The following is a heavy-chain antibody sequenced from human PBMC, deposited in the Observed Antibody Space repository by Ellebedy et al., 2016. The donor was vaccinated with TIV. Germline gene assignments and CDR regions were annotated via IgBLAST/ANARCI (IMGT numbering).Heavy chain of an antibody. CDR3: AKDISGGIINGTTLADYYGMDV. CDR1: GFTFDDYG. D-gene: IGHD1-7*01. V-gene: IGHV3-9*01. Sequence: PGGSLRLSCAASGFTFDDYGMHWVRQAPGKGLEWVSGISWNSGKIGYADSVKGRFTISRNNSKNSLSLQMNSLRVKDTALYYCAKDISGGIINGTTLADYYGMDVWGQGTTVAVSS. CDR2: ISWNSGKI. J-gene: IGHJ6*02.